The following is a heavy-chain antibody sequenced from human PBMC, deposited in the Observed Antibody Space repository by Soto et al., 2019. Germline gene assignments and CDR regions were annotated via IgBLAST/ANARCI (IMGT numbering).Heavy chain of an antibody. D-gene: IGHD2-2*01. CDR1: GFTFSSYA. Sequence: HPGGSLRLSCAASGFTFSSYAMSWVRQAPGKGLEWVSAISGSGGSTYYADSVKGRFTISRDNSKNTLYLQMNSLRAEDTAVYYCASEIYCSSTSCYWVDYYYGMDVWGQGTTVTVSS. J-gene: IGHJ6*02. V-gene: IGHV3-23*01. CDR2: ISGSGGST. CDR3: ASEIYCSSTSCYWVDYYYGMDV.